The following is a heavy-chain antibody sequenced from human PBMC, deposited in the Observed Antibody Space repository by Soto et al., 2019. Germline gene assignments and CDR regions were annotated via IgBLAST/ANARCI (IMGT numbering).Heavy chain of an antibody. D-gene: IGHD2-21*01. Sequence: HPGGTLRLCSAASEFTCTNAWMYWVCLAPGKRQEWVGRIQIKAYGGEIDYAAPVKGRFTISSDDSKNTLYLQMASLKTEDTAVYYCNTDRELDFYFFIVYQLACYTCGPGTMLSVS. CDR1: EFTCTNAW. J-gene: IGHJ3*02. V-gene: IGHV3-15*03. CDR3: NTDRELDFYFFIVYQLACYT. CDR2: IQIKAYGGEI.